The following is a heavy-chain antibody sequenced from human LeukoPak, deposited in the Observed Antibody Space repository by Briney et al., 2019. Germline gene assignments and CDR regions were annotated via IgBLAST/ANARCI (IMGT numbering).Heavy chain of an antibody. D-gene: IGHD3-3*01. Sequence: SQTLSLTCTASGGPISSGGYYWSWIRQHPGKGLEWIGYISYSGSTYYNPSLKSRVTISVDTSKNQFSLKLSSVTAADTAVYYCASRSSGQTGLDYYFDYWGQGTLVTVSS. CDR2: ISYSGST. CDR1: GGPISSGGYY. J-gene: IGHJ4*02. V-gene: IGHV4-31*03. CDR3: ASRSSGQTGLDYYFDY.